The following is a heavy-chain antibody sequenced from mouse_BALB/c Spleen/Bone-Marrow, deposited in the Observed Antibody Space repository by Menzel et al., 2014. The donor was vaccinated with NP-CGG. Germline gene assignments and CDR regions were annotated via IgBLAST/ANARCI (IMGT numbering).Heavy chain of an antibody. Sequence: EVQRVESGPGLVKPSQSLSLTCTVTGYSITSDYAWNWIRQFPGDKLEWMGYISYSGSTSYNPSLKSRISITRDTSKNQFFLQLNPVTTEDTATYYCARDYFDYWGQGTTLTVSS. J-gene: IGHJ2*01. CDR1: GYSITSDYA. CDR2: ISYSGST. V-gene: IGHV3-2*02. CDR3: ARDYFDY.